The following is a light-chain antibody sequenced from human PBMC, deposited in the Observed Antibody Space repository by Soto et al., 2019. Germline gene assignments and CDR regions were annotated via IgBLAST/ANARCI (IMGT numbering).Light chain of an antibody. CDR2: YDS. CDR3: QVWDIMTDNYV. Sequence: VLTQPPSVSVAPETTATITCGGTNLGDKRLHCYRQKPGQAPVLLISYDSDRPSGIPERFSGSNSGNTATLTISRVEAGDEADYYCQVWDIMTDNYVFGGGTKLTVL. V-gene: IGLV3-21*04. J-gene: IGLJ1*01. CDR1: NLGDKR.